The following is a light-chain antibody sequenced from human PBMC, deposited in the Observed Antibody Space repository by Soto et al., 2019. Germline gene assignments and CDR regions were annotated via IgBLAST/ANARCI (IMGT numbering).Light chain of an antibody. CDR3: QQRSNWRVT. Sequence: PGERATVSFSASQSVGGSSLACYQQRPGQAPRLLIYDASNRATGIPARFSGSGSGTDFTLTISSLEPEDIAVYYCQQRSNWRVTFGGGTKVDIK. CDR1: QSVGGSS. CDR2: DAS. V-gene: IGKV3-11*01. J-gene: IGKJ4*01.